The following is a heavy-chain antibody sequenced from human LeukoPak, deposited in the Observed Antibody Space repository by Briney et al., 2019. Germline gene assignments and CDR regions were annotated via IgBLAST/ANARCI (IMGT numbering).Heavy chain of an antibody. Sequence: IPGGSLRLSCAASGFTFSSYSMNWVRQAPGKGLEWVSSISSSSSYIYYADSVKGRFTISRDNAKNSLYLQMNSLRAEDTAVYYCAKSFWWFGEFSPFDYWGQGTLVTVSS. CDR2: ISSSSSYI. CDR3: AKSFWWFGEFSPFDY. J-gene: IGHJ4*02. D-gene: IGHD3-10*01. CDR1: GFTFSSYS. V-gene: IGHV3-21*01.